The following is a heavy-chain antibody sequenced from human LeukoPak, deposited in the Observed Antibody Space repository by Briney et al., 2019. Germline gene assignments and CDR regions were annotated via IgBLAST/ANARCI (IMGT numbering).Heavy chain of an antibody. D-gene: IGHD2/OR15-2a*01. Sequence: GRSLRLSCAASGFTFSSYAMSWVRQAPGKGLEWVSAISGSGGSTYYADSVKGRFTISRDNSEHSLYLQMNSLRTEDTAVYYCARGLLETTTSYFDYWGQGTLVTVSS. CDR3: ARGLLETTTSYFDY. CDR1: GFTFSSYA. CDR2: ISGSGGST. J-gene: IGHJ4*02. V-gene: IGHV3-23*01.